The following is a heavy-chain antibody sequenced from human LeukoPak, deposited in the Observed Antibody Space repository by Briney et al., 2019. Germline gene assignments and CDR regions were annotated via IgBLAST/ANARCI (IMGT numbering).Heavy chain of an antibody. CDR3: AALDATDVDY. CDR2: ITSDGGGT. V-gene: IGHV3-64D*09. J-gene: IGHJ4*02. CDR1: GFTVSSYG. D-gene: IGHD2-15*01. Sequence: GGSLRLSCAASGFTVSSYGMHWVRQAPGKGLKFVSSITSDGGGTYYADSVKGRFSISRDNAKNTLYLQMASLRAEDTALYYCAALDATDVDYWGQGTLVTVSS.